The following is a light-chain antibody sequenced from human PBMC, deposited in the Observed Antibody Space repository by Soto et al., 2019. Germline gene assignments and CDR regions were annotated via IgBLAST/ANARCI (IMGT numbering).Light chain of an antibody. Sequence: DVQISQSPSTLSAYVGDRVTITCRASQSISSWLAWYQQKPGKAPKLLIYDASSLESGVPSRFSGSGSGTEFTLTISSLQPDDFATYYCQQYNSYWTFGQGTKADIK. J-gene: IGKJ1*01. V-gene: IGKV1-5*01. CDR2: DAS. CDR1: QSISSW. CDR3: QQYNSYWT.